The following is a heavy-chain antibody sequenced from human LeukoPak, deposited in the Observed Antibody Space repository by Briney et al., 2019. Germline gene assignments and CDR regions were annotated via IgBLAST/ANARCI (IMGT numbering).Heavy chain of an antibody. J-gene: IGHJ4*02. CDR2: IDSSGGYM. V-gene: IGHV3-21*06. CDR1: GFTFNTYS. CDR3: LRGDRRDY. Sequence: GGSLRLSCEASGFTFNTYSMNWARQAPGKGLEWVSSIDSSGGYMFYADSVKGRFIISRDNAKDSLYLQMNSLRVEGTAVYYCLRGDRRDYWGQGTLVTVSS.